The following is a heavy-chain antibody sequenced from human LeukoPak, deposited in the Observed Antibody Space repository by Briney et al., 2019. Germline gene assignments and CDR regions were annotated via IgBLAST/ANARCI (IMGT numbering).Heavy chain of an antibody. D-gene: IGHD1-14*01. J-gene: IGHJ6*02. CDR2: IYSGGST. CDR1: GFTVSSNY. V-gene: IGHV3-66*01. CDR3: ATNRLPVRVWYYGMDV. Sequence: PGGSLRLSCAASGFTVSSNYMRWVRQAPGKGLEWVSVIYSGGSTYYADSVKGRFTISRDNSKNTLYLQMNSLRAEDTAVYYCATNRLPVRVWYYGMDVWGQGTTVTVSS.